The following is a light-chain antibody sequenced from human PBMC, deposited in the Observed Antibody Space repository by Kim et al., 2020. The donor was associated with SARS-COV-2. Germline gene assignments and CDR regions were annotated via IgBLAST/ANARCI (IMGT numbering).Light chain of an antibody. Sequence: GQRVIISCSGTSSNIGNNLVNWYQVVPGTAPKLLIYSNNQRPSGVPGRFSGSKSGTSASLAISGLQSEDEADYYCAAWDDNLDGPLFGGGTQLTVL. CDR3: AAWDDNLDGPL. CDR2: SNN. V-gene: IGLV1-44*01. CDR1: SSNIGNNL. J-gene: IGLJ3*02.